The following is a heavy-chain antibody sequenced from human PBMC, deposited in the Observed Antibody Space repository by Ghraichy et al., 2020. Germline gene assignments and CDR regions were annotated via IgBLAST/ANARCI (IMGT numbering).Heavy chain of an antibody. Sequence: SVNVSCKASGGTFSSYAISWVRQAPGQGLEWMGGIIPIFGTANYAQKFQGRVTITADKSTSTAYLELSSLRSEDTAVYYCARGSSDCSSTNCPFDYWGQGTLVTVSS. D-gene: IGHD2-2*01. CDR2: IIPIFGTA. J-gene: IGHJ4*02. CDR3: ARGSSDCSSTNCPFDY. CDR1: GGTFSSYA. V-gene: IGHV1-69*06.